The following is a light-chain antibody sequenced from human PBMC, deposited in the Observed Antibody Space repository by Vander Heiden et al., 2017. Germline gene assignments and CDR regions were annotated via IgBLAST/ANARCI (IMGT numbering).Light chain of an antibody. Sequence: DIVMTQSPDSLAVSLGERATINCKSSQSVLYSSNNKNYLAWYQQKPGQPPKLLIYWASTRESGVPDRFSDSGSGTDFTLTIISLQAEDVAVYYCHQEDSTPPTFGQGTKVEIK. V-gene: IGKV4-1*01. CDR1: QSVLYSSNNKNY. CDR3: HQEDSTPPT. J-gene: IGKJ1*01. CDR2: WAS.